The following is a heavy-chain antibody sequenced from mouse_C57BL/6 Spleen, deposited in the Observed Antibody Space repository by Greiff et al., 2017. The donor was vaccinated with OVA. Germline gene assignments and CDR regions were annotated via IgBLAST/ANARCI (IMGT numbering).Heavy chain of an antibody. CDR2: IYPRSGNT. V-gene: IGHV1-81*01. J-gene: IGHJ2*01. CDR1: GYTFTSYG. Sequence: VQRVESGAELARPGASVKLSCKASGYTFTSYGISWVKQRTGQGLEWIGEIYPRSGNTYYNEKFKGKATLTADKSSSTAYMELRSLTSEDSAVYFCAREGDSNLDYWGQGTTLTVSS. D-gene: IGHD2-5*01. CDR3: AREGDSNLDY.